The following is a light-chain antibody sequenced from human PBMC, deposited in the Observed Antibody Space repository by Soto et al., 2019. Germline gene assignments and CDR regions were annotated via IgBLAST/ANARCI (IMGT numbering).Light chain of an antibody. Sequence: QPVLTQPPSVSGAPGQGVTISCTGGSSNIGANYDVHWYQQLPGTAPKVLIYGNSNRPSGVPDRFSGSKSGTSASLAITGLQAEDEADYYCQSYDRSLSGYVLGTGTKVTVL. CDR1: SSNIGANYD. CDR2: GNS. J-gene: IGLJ1*01. V-gene: IGLV1-40*01. CDR3: QSYDRSLSGYV.